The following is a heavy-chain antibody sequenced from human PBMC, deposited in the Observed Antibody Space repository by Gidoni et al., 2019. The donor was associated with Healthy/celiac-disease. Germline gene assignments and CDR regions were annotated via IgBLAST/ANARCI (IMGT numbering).Heavy chain of an antibody. CDR1: GYTFTSYY. CDR2: INPSGGST. D-gene: IGHD1-26*01. V-gene: IGHV1-46*01. CDR3: ARGGVIVGATDNWFDP. J-gene: IGHJ5*02. Sequence: QVQLVQSGAEVKKPGASVKVSCKASGYTFTSYYMHWVRQAPGQGLEWMGIINPSGGSTSYAQKFQGRVTMTRDTSTSTVYMELSSLRSEDTAVYYCARGGVIVGATDNWFDPWGQGTLVTVSS.